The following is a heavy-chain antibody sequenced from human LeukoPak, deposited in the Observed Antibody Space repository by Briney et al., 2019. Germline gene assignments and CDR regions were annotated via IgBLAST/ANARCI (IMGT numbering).Heavy chain of an antibody. CDR1: GFTFSSYA. CDR3: AKSLIRFLEWSNADY. CDR2: ISGSGGST. Sequence: GGSLRLPCAASGFTFSSYAMSWVRQAPGKGLEWVSAISGSGGSTYYADSVKGRFTISRDNSKNTLYLQMNSLRAEDTAVYYCAKSLIRFLEWSNADYWGQGTLVTVSS. V-gene: IGHV3-23*01. D-gene: IGHD3-3*01. J-gene: IGHJ4*02.